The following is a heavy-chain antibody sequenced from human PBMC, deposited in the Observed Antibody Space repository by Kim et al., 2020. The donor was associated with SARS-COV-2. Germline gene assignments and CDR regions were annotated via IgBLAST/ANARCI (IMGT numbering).Heavy chain of an antibody. Sequence: AQKLQGRVTMTTDTSTSTAYMELRSLRSDDTAVYYCARVRYFDWLSVDYWGQGTLVTVSS. J-gene: IGHJ4*02. D-gene: IGHD3-9*01. V-gene: IGHV1-18*01. CDR3: ARVRYFDWLSVDY.